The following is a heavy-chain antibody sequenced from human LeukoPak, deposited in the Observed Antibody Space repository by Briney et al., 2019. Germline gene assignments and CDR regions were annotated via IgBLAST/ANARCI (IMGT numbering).Heavy chain of an antibody. V-gene: IGHV6-1*01. D-gene: IGHD3-10*01. Sequence: SQTPSLTCAISGDSVSSNSAAWNWIRQSPSRGLEWLGRTYYRSKWSNDYAVSVKNRITITASSSKNQFYLQLNSVTPDDTAVYYCARNPLSVTGENWFDPWGQGTLVTVSS. CDR3: ARNPLSVTGENWFDP. CDR1: GDSVSSNSAA. J-gene: IGHJ5*02. CDR2: TYYRSKWSN.